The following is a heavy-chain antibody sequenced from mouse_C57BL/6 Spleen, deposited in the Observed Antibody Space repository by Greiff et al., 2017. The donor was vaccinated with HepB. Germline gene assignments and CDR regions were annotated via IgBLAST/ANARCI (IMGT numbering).Heavy chain of an antibody. CDR3: ARDPVVATRDY. CDR2: IDPSDSYT. Sequence: VKLQQPGAELVRPGTSVKLSCKASGYTFTSYWMHWVKQRPGQGLEWIGVIDPSDSYTNYNQKFKGKATLTVDTSSSTAYMQLSSLTSEDSAVYYCARDPVVATRDYWGQGTTLTVSS. J-gene: IGHJ2*01. V-gene: IGHV1-59*01. CDR1: GYTFTSYW. D-gene: IGHD1-1*01.